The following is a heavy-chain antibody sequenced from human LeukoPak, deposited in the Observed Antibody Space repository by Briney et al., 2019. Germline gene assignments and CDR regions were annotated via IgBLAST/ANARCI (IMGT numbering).Heavy chain of an antibody. J-gene: IGHJ4*02. Sequence: ASVKVSCKASGYTFTSYDINWVRLATGQGLEWMGWMNPNSGNTAYAQKFQDRVIKTRNTSISTAYMELSSLRSEDTAVYYCARGSGAITLVRGVSLGYWGQGTLVTVSS. CDR2: MNPNSGNT. CDR3: ARGSGAITLVRGVSLGY. D-gene: IGHD3-10*01. CDR1: GYTFTSYD. V-gene: IGHV1-8*01.